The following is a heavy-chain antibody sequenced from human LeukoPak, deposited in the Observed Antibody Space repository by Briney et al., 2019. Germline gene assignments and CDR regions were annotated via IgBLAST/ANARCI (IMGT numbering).Heavy chain of an antibody. CDR2: ISAYNGNT. Sequence: ASVKVSCKASGHTFTSYGISWVRQAPGQGLEWMGWISAYNGNTNYAQKLQGRVTMTTDTSTSTAYMELRSLRSDDTAVYYCARAGSYDTLTYYYYGMDVWGQGTTVTVPS. CDR1: GHTFTSYG. J-gene: IGHJ6*02. V-gene: IGHV1-18*01. D-gene: IGHD3-9*01. CDR3: ARAGSYDTLTYYYYGMDV.